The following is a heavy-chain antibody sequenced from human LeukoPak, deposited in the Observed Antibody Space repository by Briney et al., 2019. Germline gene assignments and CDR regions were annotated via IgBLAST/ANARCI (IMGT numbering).Heavy chain of an antibody. CDR2: ISGTGSST. CDR3: AKASVAIPQYCNS. Sequence: PGGSLRLSCAASGFTFGNYAMNWVRQAPGKGLEWVSTISGTGSSTYYADSAKGRFTISRDNSKDTPFLQLNSLTAADTAMYFCAKASVAIPQYCNSWGQGTLVTVSS. J-gene: IGHJ5*02. D-gene: IGHD2-2*02. V-gene: IGHV3-23*01. CDR1: GFTFGNYA.